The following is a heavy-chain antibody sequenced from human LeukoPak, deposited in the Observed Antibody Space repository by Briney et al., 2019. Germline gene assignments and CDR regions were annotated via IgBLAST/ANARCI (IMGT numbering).Heavy chain of an antibody. Sequence: GGSLRLSCAASGFTFSSYAMHWVRQAPGKGLEWVAVISYDGSNKYYADSVKGRFTISRDNSKNTLYLQMNSLRAEDTAVYYCARVVGYCSGGSCYPRGYFDYWGQGTLVTVSS. D-gene: IGHD2-15*01. CDR3: ARVVGYCSGGSCYPRGYFDY. CDR2: ISYDGSNK. J-gene: IGHJ4*02. CDR1: GFTFSSYA. V-gene: IGHV3-30-3*01.